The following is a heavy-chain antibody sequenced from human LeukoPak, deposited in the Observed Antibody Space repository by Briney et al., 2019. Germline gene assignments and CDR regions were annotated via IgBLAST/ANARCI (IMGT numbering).Heavy chain of an antibody. J-gene: IGHJ4*02. CDR2: ISSSGRYI. V-gene: IGHV3-21*01. CDR3: ARDPSEASHPYYFDF. Sequence: GGSLRLSCAASGFTFSSYTMSWVRLAPGKGLEWVSSISSSGRYIYYADSVKGRFTISRDNAENSLSLQIISLRDEDTAVYSCARDPSEASHPYYFDFWGRGTLVTVSS. CDR1: GFTFSSYT.